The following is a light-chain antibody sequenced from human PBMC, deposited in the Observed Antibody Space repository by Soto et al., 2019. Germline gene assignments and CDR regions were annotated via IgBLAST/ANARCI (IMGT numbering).Light chain of an antibody. CDR2: GAS. CDR3: QQYGSSPLT. CDR1: QSVSRSY. Sequence: EIVLTQSPGTLSLSPGERATLSCRASQSVSRSYLAWDQQKPGQAPRLRIYGASSRATGIPDRYSVSGSWTAFTLTISRLEPEDFAVYYCQQYGSSPLTFGGGTKVEIK. J-gene: IGKJ4*01. V-gene: IGKV3-20*01.